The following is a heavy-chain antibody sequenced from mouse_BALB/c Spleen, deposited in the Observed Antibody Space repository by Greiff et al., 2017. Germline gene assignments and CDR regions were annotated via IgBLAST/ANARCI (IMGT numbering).Heavy chain of an antibody. V-gene: IGHV1-20*02. CDR1: GYSFTGYF. CDR2: INPYNGDT. CDR3: ARGSSPHWYFDV. Sequence: VQLKESGPELVKPGASVKISCKASGYSFTGYFMNWVMQSHGKSLEWIGRINPYNGDTFYNQKFKGKATLTVDKSSSTAHMELRSLASEDSAVYYCARGSSPHWYFDVWGAGTTVTVSS. D-gene: IGHD1-1*01. J-gene: IGHJ1*01.